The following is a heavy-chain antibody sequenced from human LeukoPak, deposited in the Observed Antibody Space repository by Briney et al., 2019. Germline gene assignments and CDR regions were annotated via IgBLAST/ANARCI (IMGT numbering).Heavy chain of an antibody. CDR3: ARGPPGQQLVRRYFQH. CDR2: INHSGST. Sequence: PSETLSLTCTVSGGSISSYYWSWIRQPPGKGLEWIGEINHSGSTNYNPSLKSRVTISVDTSKNQFSLKLSSVTAADTAVYYCARGPPGQQLVRRYFQHWGQGTLVTVSS. J-gene: IGHJ1*01. D-gene: IGHD6-13*01. V-gene: IGHV4-34*01. CDR1: GGSISSYY.